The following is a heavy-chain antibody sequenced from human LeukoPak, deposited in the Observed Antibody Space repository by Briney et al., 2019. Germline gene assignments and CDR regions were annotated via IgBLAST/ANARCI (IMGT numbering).Heavy chain of an antibody. CDR1: GGSFSGYY. CDR3: ARAPTAYCLSTNCQPYFDY. J-gene: IGHJ4*02. Sequence: PSETLSLTCGVYGGSFSGYYWSWIRQPAGKGLEWIGRIYTGGSTNYNPSLESRLTMSIHTSQNQFSLKLNSVTAADTAVYYCARAPTAYCLSTNCQPYFDYWGPGIQVTVSS. CDR2: IYTGGST. V-gene: IGHV4-59*10. D-gene: IGHD2-2*01.